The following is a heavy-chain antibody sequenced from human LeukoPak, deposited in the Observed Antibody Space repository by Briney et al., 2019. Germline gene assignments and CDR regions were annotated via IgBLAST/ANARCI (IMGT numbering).Heavy chain of an antibody. CDR2: IIPIFGTA. D-gene: IGHD3-10*01. V-gene: IGHV1-69*06. CDR3: ASRSRWFGEGAFDI. Sequence: SVKVSCKTSGGTFSSYTISWVRQAPGQGLEWMGGIIPIFGTANYAQKFQGRVTITADKSTSTAYMELSSLRSEDTAVYYCASRSRWFGEGAFDIWGQGTMVTVSS. CDR1: GGTFSSYT. J-gene: IGHJ3*02.